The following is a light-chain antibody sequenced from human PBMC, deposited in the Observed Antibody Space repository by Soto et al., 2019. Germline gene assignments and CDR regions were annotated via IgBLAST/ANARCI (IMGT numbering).Light chain of an antibody. Sequence: QSVLTQPPSASGTPGQRVTISCSGSSSNIGSNYVYWYQQLPRTAPKLLLYRDNQRPSGVPDRFSDSKSGTSASLAISGLRSGDEADYSCAAWDDTLRGVVFGGGTKVTVL. J-gene: IGLJ2*01. V-gene: IGLV1-47*01. CDR1: SSNIGSNY. CDR3: AAWDDTLRGVV. CDR2: RDN.